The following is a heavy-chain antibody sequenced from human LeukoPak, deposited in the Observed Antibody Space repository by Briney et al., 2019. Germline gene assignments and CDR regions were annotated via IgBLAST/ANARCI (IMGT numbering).Heavy chain of an antibody. CDR1: GFTFSSYW. J-gene: IGHJ6*02. D-gene: IGHD3-10*01. V-gene: IGHV3-7*01. CDR2: IKQDGSEK. Sequence: GGSLRLSCAASGFTFSSYWMSWVRQAPGKGLEWVANIKQDGSEKYYVDSVKGRFTISRDNAKNSLYLQMNSLRAEDTAVYYCARDLFTMVRGVIYYYYGMDVWGQGTTVTVSS. CDR3: ARDLFTMVRGVIYYYYGMDV.